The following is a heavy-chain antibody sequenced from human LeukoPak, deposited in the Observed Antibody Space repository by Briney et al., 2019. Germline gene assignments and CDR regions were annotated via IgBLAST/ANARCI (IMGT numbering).Heavy chain of an antibody. D-gene: IGHD2-15*01. J-gene: IGHJ4*02. V-gene: IGHV5-51*01. Sequence: ESLKISCKGSGYSFTNYWIGWVRPMAGKGLEWMGIIYPGDSDTRYSPSFQGQVTVSADNSTTTAYLQWSSLKASDTAIYYCARHEDIEVVDYWGQGTLVTVSS. CDR2: IYPGDSDT. CDR3: ARHEDIEVVDY. CDR1: GYSFTNYW.